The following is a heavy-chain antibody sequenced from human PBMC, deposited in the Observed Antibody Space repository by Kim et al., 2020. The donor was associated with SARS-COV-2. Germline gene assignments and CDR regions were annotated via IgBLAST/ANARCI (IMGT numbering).Heavy chain of an antibody. V-gene: IGHV3-74*01. Sequence: GGSLRLSCAASGFTFSSYWMHWVRQAPGKGLVWVSRINSDGSSTSYADSVKGRFTISRDNAKNTLYLQMNSLRAEDTAVYYCARESYYGSGRRFDPWGQGTLVTVSS. CDR2: INSDGSST. CDR1: GFTFSSYW. J-gene: IGHJ5*02. D-gene: IGHD3-10*01. CDR3: ARESYYGSGRRFDP.